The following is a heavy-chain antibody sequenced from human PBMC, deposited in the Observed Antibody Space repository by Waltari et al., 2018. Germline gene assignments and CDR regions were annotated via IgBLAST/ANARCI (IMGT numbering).Heavy chain of an antibody. CDR2: IYYSGST. CDR1: GGSISSGDSY. CDR3: ARAGRYFDWLLKSSAPYYFDY. J-gene: IGHJ4*02. Sequence: QVQLQESGPGLVKPSQTLSLTCTVSGGSISSGDSYWSWIRQPPGKGLEWIGYIYYSGSTYYNPSLKSRVTISVDTSKNQFSLKLSSVTAADTAVYYCARAGRYFDWLLKSSAPYYFDYWGQGTLVTVSS. V-gene: IGHV4-30-4*08. D-gene: IGHD3-9*01.